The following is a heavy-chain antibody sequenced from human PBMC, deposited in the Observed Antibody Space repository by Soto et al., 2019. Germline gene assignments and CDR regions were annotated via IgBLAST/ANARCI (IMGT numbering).Heavy chain of an antibody. V-gene: IGHV4-39*02. CDR1: GASFSDTNYY. Sequence: PSETLSLTCIVSGASFSDTNYYWVWIRQPPGEGLEWIGSFYYDGITYYNASLKSRVTISVDTSKNHFSLMLTSVTAADTAVYYCARRYHIVVAPTWGQGTLVTVSS. J-gene: IGHJ4*02. CDR2: FYYDGIT. CDR3: ARRYHIVVAPT. D-gene: IGHD3-22*01.